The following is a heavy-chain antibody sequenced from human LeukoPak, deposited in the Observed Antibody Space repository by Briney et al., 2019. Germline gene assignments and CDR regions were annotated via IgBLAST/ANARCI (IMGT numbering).Heavy chain of an antibody. D-gene: IGHD5-12*01. CDR1: GDSVSSGRYY. CDR3: ARDSDIVATMIRPNKYYYGMDV. J-gene: IGHJ6*02. Sequence: PSETLSLTCTASGDSVSSGRYYWSWIRQPPGKGLEWIGNIYYSGNVKYNPSLMSRITISIDTSKKQFFLRLNSVTAADTAVYYCARDSDIVATMIRPNKYYYGMDVWGQGTTVSVS. CDR2: IYYSGNV. V-gene: IGHV4-61*01.